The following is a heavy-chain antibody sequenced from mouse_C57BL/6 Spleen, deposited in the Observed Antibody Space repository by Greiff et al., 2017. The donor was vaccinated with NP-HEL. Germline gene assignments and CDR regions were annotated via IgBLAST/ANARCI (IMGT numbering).Heavy chain of an antibody. CDR2: IDPSDSYP. Sequence: VQLQQSGAELVMPGASVKLSCKASGYTFTSYWMHWVKQRPGQGLEWIGEIDPSDSYPNYNQKFKGKYTLTVDKSSSTAYMQLSSLTSEVSAVYFCARTLTTVVPHDCAMDYWGQGTSVTVSS. CDR1: GYTFTSYW. J-gene: IGHJ4*01. CDR3: ARTLTTVVPHDCAMDY. V-gene: IGHV1-69*01. D-gene: IGHD1-1*01.